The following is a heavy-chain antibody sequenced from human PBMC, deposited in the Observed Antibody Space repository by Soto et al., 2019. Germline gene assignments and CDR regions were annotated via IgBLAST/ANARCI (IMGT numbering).Heavy chain of an antibody. D-gene: IGHD3-10*01. Sequence: EVQLLESGGGLVQPGGYLRLSCAASGFTFSSYAMSWVRQAPGKGLEWVSAISGSGGSTYYADSVKGRFTIPRDNSKNRLYLQMSSLRAEDTAVYYCAKDPDYDGSGKKDVWFDPWGQGTLVTVSS. CDR2: ISGSGGST. CDR1: GFTFSSYA. CDR3: AKDPDYDGSGKKDVWFDP. V-gene: IGHV3-23*01. J-gene: IGHJ5*02.